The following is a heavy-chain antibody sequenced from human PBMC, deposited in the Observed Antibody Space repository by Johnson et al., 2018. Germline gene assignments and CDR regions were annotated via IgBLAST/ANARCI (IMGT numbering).Heavy chain of an antibody. Sequence: QVQLVESGGGVVQPGGSQRLSCVASGFTFSTYGMHWVRQAPGKGLEWVTTISYDGTKKYYADSVKGRFNISRDNSKNKWYLQMNRLRAEGTAVSYCARDGHYGPTGMDVWGQGTTVTVSS. CDR1: GFTFSTYG. V-gene: IGHV3-30*03. CDR2: ISYDGTKK. CDR3: ARDGHYGPTGMDV. J-gene: IGHJ6*02. D-gene: IGHD4/OR15-4a*01.